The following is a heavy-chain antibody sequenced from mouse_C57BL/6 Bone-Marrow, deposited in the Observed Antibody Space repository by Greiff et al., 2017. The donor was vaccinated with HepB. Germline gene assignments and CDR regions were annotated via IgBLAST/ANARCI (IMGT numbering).Heavy chain of an antibody. CDR1: GYTFTSYW. V-gene: IGHV1-55*01. CDR3: ASRDYYGSSIYAMDY. CDR2: IYPGSGST. J-gene: IGHJ4*01. Sequence: QVQLQQPGAELVKPGASVKMSCKASGYTFTSYWITWVKQRPGQGLEWIGDIYPGSGSTNYNEKFKSKATLTVDTSSSTAYMQLSSLTSEDSAVYYCASRDYYGSSIYAMDYWGQGTSVTVSS. D-gene: IGHD1-1*01.